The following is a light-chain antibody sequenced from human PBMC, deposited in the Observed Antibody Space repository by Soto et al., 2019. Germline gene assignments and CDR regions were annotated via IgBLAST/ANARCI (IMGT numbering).Light chain of an antibody. CDR1: QSVGSNY. J-gene: IGKJ4*01. CDR3: QQYYSWLS. Sequence: EIVLTQSPGTLSLSPGERATLYCRASQSVGSNYLAWYQQKPGQAPRVLIYGASSRATGIPDRFSGSGSGADFTLTISSLQSEDFAVYYCQQYYSWLSFGGGTKVDIK. CDR2: GAS. V-gene: IGKV3-20*01.